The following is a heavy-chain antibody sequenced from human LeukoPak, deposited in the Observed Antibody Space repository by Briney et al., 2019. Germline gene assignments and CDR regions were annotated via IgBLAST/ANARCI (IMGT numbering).Heavy chain of an antibody. CDR2: IKSDGST. V-gene: IGHV3-74*01. CDR1: GFTFSSYW. J-gene: IGHJ1*01. D-gene: IGHD3-22*01. CDR3: ARAPSEIGGYYPEYFRH. Sequence: GGSLRLSCAASGFTFSSYWMHWVRQAPGKGLVWVSRIKSDGSTNYADSVKGRFTISRDNAKNTVSLQMNSLRAEDTGVYHCARAPSEIGGYYPEYFRHWGQGTLVTVSS.